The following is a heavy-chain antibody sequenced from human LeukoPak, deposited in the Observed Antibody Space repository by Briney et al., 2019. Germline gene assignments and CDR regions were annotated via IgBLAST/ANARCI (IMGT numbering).Heavy chain of an antibody. CDR2: IYYSGNT. Sequence: SETLSLTCTVSGGSISSYYWGWIRQPPGKGLEWIGSIYYSGNTYYNPSLKSRVTISVETSKNQFFLKLTSVTAADTAVYYCAHFKGGSFDFWGQGTMVTVSS. V-gene: IGHV4-59*05. D-gene: IGHD2/OR15-2a*01. CDR1: GGSISSYY. J-gene: IGHJ3*01. CDR3: AHFKGGSFDF.